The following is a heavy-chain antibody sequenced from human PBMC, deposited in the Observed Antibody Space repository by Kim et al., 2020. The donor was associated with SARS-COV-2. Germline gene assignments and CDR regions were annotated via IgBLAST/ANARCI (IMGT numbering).Heavy chain of an antibody. CDR2: IYYSGRT. J-gene: IGHJ5*02. V-gene: IGHV4-39*07. CDR1: GGSISSSSHY. D-gene: IGHD2-8*01. Sequence: SETLSLTCTVSGGSISSSSHYWGWIRQPPGKGLEWIGSIYYSGRTYYNPSLKSRVTISIDTSENQFSLQLSSVTAADTAVYYCARCHYCINGICSSRNLRNNWFDPWGQGTLVTVSS. CDR3: ARCHYCINGICSSRNLRNNWFDP.